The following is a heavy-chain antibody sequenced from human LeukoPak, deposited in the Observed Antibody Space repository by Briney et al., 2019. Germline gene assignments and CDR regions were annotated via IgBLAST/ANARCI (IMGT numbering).Heavy chain of an antibody. V-gene: IGHV4-59*01. D-gene: IGHD2-21*02. CDR3: ARVRAYCGGDCYAGYFDY. Sequence: PSETLSLTCSVSDGSINSYYWNWIRRPPGKGLEWIGYIYYSGSTNYNPSLKSRVTISVDTSKNQFSLKLSSVTAADTAVYYCARVRAYCGGDCYAGYFDYWGQGTLVTVSS. CDR2: IYYSGST. CDR1: DGSINSYY. J-gene: IGHJ4*02.